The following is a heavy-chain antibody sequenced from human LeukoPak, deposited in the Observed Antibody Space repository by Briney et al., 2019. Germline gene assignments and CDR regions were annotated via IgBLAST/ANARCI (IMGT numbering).Heavy chain of an antibody. Sequence: SETLSLTCTVSSGSISSYYWSWIRQPPGKGLEWIGYIYYSGSTNYNPSLKSRVTISVDTSKNQFSLKLSSVTAADTAVYYCARDGAAHGLDYWGQGTLVTVSS. CDR1: SGSISSYY. CDR3: ARDGAAHGLDY. V-gene: IGHV4-59*01. D-gene: IGHD6-13*01. J-gene: IGHJ4*02. CDR2: IYYSGST.